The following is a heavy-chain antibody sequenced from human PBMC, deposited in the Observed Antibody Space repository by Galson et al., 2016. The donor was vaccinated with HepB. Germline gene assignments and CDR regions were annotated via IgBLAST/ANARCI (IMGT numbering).Heavy chain of an antibody. CDR3: ARDGISSLDQ. Sequence: SLRLSCAASGFTFSSYGMHWVRQAPGKGLDWVALITPEGSDTYYADAVKGRFTISRDYSKNTLSLQMNSLRAEDTAIYYCARDGISSLDQWGQGILVTVSS. D-gene: IGHD2/OR15-2a*01. J-gene: IGHJ4*02. CDR1: GFTFSSYG. CDR2: ITPEGSDT. V-gene: IGHV3-30*03.